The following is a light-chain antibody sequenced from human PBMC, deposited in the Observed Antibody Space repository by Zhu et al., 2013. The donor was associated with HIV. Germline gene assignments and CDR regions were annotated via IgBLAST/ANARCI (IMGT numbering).Light chain of an antibody. CDR1: QSIRSNS. Sequence: EIVLTQSPGTLSLSPGERATLSCRASQSIRSNSVAWYQQKPGQAPRLLIFAASNRATGIPDRFSGSGSGTDFALTIGRLEPEDFAVYYCQQYGNSPATFGQGTKVEVK. CDR2: AAS. J-gene: IGKJ1*01. V-gene: IGKV3-20*01. CDR3: QQYGNSPAT.